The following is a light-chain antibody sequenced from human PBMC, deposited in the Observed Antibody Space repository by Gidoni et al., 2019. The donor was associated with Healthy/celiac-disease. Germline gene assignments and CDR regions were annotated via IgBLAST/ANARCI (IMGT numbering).Light chain of an antibody. Sequence: DIVLPQSPATLSLTPGERATLSCRASQRVSSYLAWYQQKPGQAPRLLIYDASNRATGSPARFSGSGSGTDFTLTISSLEPEDFAVYYCQQRSNWPPGYNFXQGTRLEIK. J-gene: IGKJ2*01. CDR3: QQRSNWPPGYN. V-gene: IGKV3-11*01. CDR1: QRVSSY. CDR2: DAS.